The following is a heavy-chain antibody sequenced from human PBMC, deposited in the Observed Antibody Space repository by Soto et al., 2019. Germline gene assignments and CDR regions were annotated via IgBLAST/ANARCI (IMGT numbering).Heavy chain of an antibody. CDR3: AKGSIEYSAAVDH. J-gene: IGHJ4*02. D-gene: IGHD5-12*01. CDR2: ISARGGSS. V-gene: IGHV3-23*01. Sequence: EVQLLESGGGLVQPGGSLRLACAASGFSFSSYAMVWVRQAPGKGLEWVSVISARGGSSYFADSVKGRFTISRDNSKHGLSLQMNSLRADDGPTYCCAKGSIEYSAAVDHRGQGTVVLGSS. CDR1: GFSFSSYA.